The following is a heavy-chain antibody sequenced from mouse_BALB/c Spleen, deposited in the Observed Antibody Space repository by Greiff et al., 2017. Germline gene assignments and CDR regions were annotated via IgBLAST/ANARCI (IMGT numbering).Heavy chain of an antibody. D-gene: IGHD2-2*01. CDR2: IYPGGGYT. CDR1: GYTFTNYW. CDR3: ARSGLRPHYFDY. Sequence: QVQLQQSGAELVRPGTSVKISCKASGYTFTNYWLGWVKQRPGHGLEWIGDIYPGGGYTNYNEKFKGKATLTADTSSSTAYLQLSSLTSEDSAVYFCARSGLRPHYFDYWGQGTTLTVSS. J-gene: IGHJ2*01. V-gene: IGHV1-63*02.